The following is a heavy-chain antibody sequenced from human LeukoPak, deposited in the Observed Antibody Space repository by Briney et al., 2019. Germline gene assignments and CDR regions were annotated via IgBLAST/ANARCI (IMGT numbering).Heavy chain of an antibody. D-gene: IGHD2-15*01. CDR3: ARDCCSGPGLFGY. J-gene: IGHJ4*02. CDR1: GGTFSSYA. V-gene: IGHV1-69*05. Sequence: SVTVSCKASGGTFSSYAISWVRQAPGQGLEWMGGIIPIFGTANYAQKFQGRVTITTDESTSTAYMELSSLRSEDTAVYYCARDCCSGPGLFGYWGQGTLVTVSS. CDR2: IIPIFGTA.